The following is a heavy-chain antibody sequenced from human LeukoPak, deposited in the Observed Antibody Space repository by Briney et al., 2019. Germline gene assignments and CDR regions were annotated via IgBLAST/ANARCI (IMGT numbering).Heavy chain of an antibody. CDR3: TSRGELVGARYY. CDR1: GFTFGDYA. Sequence: PGGSLRLSCTASGFTFGDYAMSWVRQAPGKGLEWVGFIRSKAYGGTTEYAASVKGRFAISRDDSKSIAYLQMNSLKTEDTAVYYCTSRGELVGARYYWGQGTLVTVSS. J-gene: IGHJ4*02. D-gene: IGHD1-26*01. V-gene: IGHV3-49*04. CDR2: IRSKAYGGTT.